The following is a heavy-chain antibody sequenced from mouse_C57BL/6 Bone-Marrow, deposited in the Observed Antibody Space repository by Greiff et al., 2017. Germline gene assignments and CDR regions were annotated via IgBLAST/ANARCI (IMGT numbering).Heavy chain of an antibody. V-gene: IGHV14-4*01. CDR1: GFNIKDDY. D-gene: IGHD2-4*01. J-gene: IGHJ3*01. CDR2: IDPANGDT. Sequence: EVQLQQSGAELVRPGASVKLSCTASGFNIKDDYMHWVKQRPEQGLEWIGWIDPANGDTEYASKFQGKATITADTSSNTAYLQLSSLTSEDTAVYYCTTSVYYDSSWFAYWGQGTLVTVSA. CDR3: TTSVYYDSSWFAY.